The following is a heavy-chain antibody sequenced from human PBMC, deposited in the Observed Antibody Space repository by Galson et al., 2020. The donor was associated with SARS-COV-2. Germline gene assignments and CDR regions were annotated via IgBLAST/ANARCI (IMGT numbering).Heavy chain of an antibody. J-gene: IGHJ6*03. CDR3: AKRLQTYYYMDV. V-gene: IGHV3-23*01. Sequence: GESLKISCAASGFTFSTYAMSWVRQAPGKGPEWVSSISGSGDSTYYADSVKGRFTISRDNSENTLYLQMSSLRAEDTAVYYCAKRLQTYYYMDVWGKGTTVTVSS. D-gene: IGHD4-4*01. CDR1: GFTFSTYA. CDR2: ISGSGDST.